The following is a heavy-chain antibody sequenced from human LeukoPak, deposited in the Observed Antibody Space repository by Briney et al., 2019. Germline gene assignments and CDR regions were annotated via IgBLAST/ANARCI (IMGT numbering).Heavy chain of an antibody. CDR1: GGSISSYY. CDR2: IYTSGST. CDR3: GRDAGDYGDYWAYDY. D-gene: IGHD4-17*01. Sequence: SETLSLTCTVSGGSISSYYWSWIRQPAGKGLEWIGRIYTSGSTNYNPSLKSRVTMSVDTSKNQFSLKLSSVTAADTAVYYCGRDAGDYGDYWAYDYWGQGTLVTVSS. J-gene: IGHJ4*02. V-gene: IGHV4-4*07.